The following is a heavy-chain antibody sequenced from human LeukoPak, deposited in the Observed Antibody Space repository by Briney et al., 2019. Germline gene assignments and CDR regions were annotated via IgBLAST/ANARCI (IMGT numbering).Heavy chain of an antibody. Sequence: GGSLRLSCAASGFMFRSYSMNWVRQAPGKGLEWVSSISSSSSYIFYADSVKGRFTISRDNAKKSLSLQMNSLRDEDTAVYYCARYGSGTSYITNYFDYWGQGTLVTVSS. D-gene: IGHD3-10*01. V-gene: IGHV3-21*01. J-gene: IGHJ4*02. CDR1: GFMFRSYS. CDR3: ARYGSGTSYITNYFDY. CDR2: ISSSSSYI.